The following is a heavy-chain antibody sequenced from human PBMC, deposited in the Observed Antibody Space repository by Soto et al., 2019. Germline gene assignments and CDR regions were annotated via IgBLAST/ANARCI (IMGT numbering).Heavy chain of an antibody. CDR3: ARPLPGGDCCSFDY. D-gene: IGHD2-21*02. J-gene: IGHJ4*02. V-gene: IGHV3-23*01. CDR1: GFTFSSYA. CDR2: ISGSGGST. Sequence: PVGSLRLSCAASGFTFSSYAMSWVRQAPGKGLEWVSAISGSGGSTYYADSVEGRFTISRDNSKNTLYLQMNSLRAEDTAVYYCARPLPGGDCCSFDYWGQGTLVTVSS.